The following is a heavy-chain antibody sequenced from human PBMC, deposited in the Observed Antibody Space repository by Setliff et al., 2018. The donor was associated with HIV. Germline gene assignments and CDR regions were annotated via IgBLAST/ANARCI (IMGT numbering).Heavy chain of an antibody. CDR2: INPSGGST. J-gene: IGHJ6*03. D-gene: IGHD2-2*01. V-gene: IGHV1-46*02. CDR1: GYTFNSYY. Sequence: ASVKVSCKASGYTFNSYYMHWVRQAPGQGLEWMGTINPSGGSTSYAQKFQGRVTMTRDTSTSTVYMELSSLRSEDTAVYYCARDCSSTSCPGSFNYYYYYYYMDVWGKGTTVTVSS. CDR3: ARDCSSTSCPGSFNYYYYYYYMDV.